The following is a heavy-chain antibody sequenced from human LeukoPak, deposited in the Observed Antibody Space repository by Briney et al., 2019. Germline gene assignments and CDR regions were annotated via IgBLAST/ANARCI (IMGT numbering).Heavy chain of an antibody. J-gene: IGHJ4*02. Sequence: GGSLRLSCAASGFTFSDYYMSWIRQAPGKGLEWVSYISSSSSYTNYADSVKGRFTISRDNAKNSLYLQMNSLRAEDTAVYYCARVIAAAGTPLDYWGQGTLVTVSS. CDR1: GFTFSDYY. D-gene: IGHD6-13*01. V-gene: IGHV3-11*06. CDR3: ARVIAAAGTPLDY. CDR2: ISSSSSYT.